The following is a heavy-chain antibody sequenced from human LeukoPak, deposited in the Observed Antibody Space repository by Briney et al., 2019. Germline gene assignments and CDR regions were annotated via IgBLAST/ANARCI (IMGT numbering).Heavy chain of an antibody. V-gene: IGHV4-4*07. CDR3: AREGGTLWFGELLPHFDY. CDR2: NYTSGST. J-gene: IGHJ4*02. Sequence: PSETLSLTCTVSGGSISSYYWSWIRQPAGKGLEWIGRNYTSGSTNYNPSLKSRVTMSVDTSKNQFSLKLSSVTAADTAVYYCAREGGTLWFGELLPHFDYWGQGTLVTVSS. D-gene: IGHD3-10*01. CDR1: GGSISSYY.